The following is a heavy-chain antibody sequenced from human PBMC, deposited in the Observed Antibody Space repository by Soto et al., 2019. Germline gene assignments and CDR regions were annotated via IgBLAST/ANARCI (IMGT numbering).Heavy chain of an antibody. Sequence: QVQLVQSGAEVKKPGSSVKVSCKASGGTFSSYAISWVRQAPGQGLEWMGGIIPIFGTANYAQKFQGRVTITADESTSTAYMELSSLRSVDTAVYYCATRGATVTDWGFFDYWGQGTLVTVSS. D-gene: IGHD4-4*01. CDR3: ATRGATVTDWGFFDY. J-gene: IGHJ4*02. CDR1: GGTFSSYA. V-gene: IGHV1-69*01. CDR2: IIPIFGTA.